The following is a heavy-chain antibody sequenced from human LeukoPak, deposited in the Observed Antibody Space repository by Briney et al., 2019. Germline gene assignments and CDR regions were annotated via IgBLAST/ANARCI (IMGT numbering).Heavy chain of an antibody. Sequence: ASVKVSCKASGYIFTSYGISWVRQAPGQGLEWMGWISAYNGNTNYAQKLQGRVTMTTDTSTSTAYMELRSLRSDDTAVYYCARGVTFGSSWYGPYNWFDPWGQGTLVTVSS. V-gene: IGHV1-18*04. J-gene: IGHJ5*02. D-gene: IGHD6-13*01. CDR2: ISAYNGNT. CDR3: ARGVTFGSSWYGPYNWFDP. CDR1: GYIFTSYG.